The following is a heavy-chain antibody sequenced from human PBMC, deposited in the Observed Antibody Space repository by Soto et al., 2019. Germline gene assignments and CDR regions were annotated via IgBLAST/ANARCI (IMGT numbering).Heavy chain of an antibody. CDR1: GFTLSDFS. Sequence: GGSLRLSCAASGFTLSDFSMHWVRQAAGKGLEYVSAISNSSSNIYYANSVKGRFTISRDNAKNSLYLQMNSLRAEDTAVYYCARDAPFYYYGSGTPLYYGMDVWGQGTTVTVSS. CDR2: ISNSSSNI. CDR3: ARDAPFYYYGSGTPLYYGMDV. J-gene: IGHJ6*02. V-gene: IGHV3-21*01. D-gene: IGHD3-10*01.